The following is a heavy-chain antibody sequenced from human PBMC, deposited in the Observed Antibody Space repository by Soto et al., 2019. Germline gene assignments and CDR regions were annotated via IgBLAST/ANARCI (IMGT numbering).Heavy chain of an antibody. V-gene: IGHV1-18*01. CDR1: GYTFTSCG. J-gene: IGHJ5*02. Sequence: GASVKVSSKASGYTFTSCGISWMRPAPAQGLVWMGWISAYNGNTNYAQKLQGRVTMTTDTSTSTAYMELRSLRSDDTAVYYCARCIAAAGTKKHYGPWGRGTRVTVSS. D-gene: IGHD6-13*01. CDR3: ARCIAAAGTKKHYGP. CDR2: ISAYNGNT.